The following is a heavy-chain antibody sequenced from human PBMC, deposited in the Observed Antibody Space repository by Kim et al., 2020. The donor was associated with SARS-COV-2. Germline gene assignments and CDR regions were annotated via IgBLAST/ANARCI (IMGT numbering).Heavy chain of an antibody. V-gene: IGHV3-23*01. CDR3: AKDMWFGERDVEGWFDP. D-gene: IGHD3-10*01. CDR2: ISGSGGST. J-gene: IGHJ5*02. Sequence: GGSLRLSCAASGFTFSSYAMSWVRQAPGKGLEWVSAISGSGGSTYYADSVKGRFTISRDNSKNTLYLQMNSLRAEDTAVYYCAKDMWFGERDVEGWFDPWGQGTLVTVSS. CDR1: GFTFSSYA.